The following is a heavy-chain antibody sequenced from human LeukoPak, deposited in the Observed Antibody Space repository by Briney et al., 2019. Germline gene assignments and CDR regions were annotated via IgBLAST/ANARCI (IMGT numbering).Heavy chain of an antibody. Sequence: GGSLRLSSAASGNYWMHWVRQAPGKGLVWVSHINSDGSWTSYADPVKGRFTISKDNAKNTVYLQMNSLRAKDTAVYYCVSFYETYWGRGTLVTVSS. CDR3: VSFYETY. D-gene: IGHD2/OR15-2a*01. CDR2: INSDGSWT. J-gene: IGHJ4*02. CDR1: GNYW. V-gene: IGHV3-74*01.